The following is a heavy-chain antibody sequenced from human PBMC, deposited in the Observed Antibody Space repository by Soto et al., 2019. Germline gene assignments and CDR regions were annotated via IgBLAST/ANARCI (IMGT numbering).Heavy chain of an antibody. D-gene: IGHD6-13*01. J-gene: IGHJ5*02. V-gene: IGHV4-31*03. Sequence: QVQLQESGPGLVKPSQTLSLTCTVSGGSISSGGYYWSWIRQHPGKGLEWIGYIYYSGSTYYDPSLKSRVTISVDTSKNQFPLKLSSVTAADTAVYYCARAAHYSSPFRWFDPCGQGTLVTVSS. CDR2: IYYSGST. CDR1: GGSISSGGYY. CDR3: ARAAHYSSPFRWFDP.